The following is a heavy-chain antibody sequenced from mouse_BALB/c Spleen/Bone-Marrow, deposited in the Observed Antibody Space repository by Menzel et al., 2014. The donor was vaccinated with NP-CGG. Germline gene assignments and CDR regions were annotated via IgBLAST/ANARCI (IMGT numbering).Heavy chain of an antibody. D-gene: IGHD4-1*01. CDR1: GFTFSGFG. CDR2: ISSGSSTI. V-gene: IGHV5-17*02. J-gene: IGHJ2*01. CDR3: TRGGNWEDFDY. Sequence: DVKLVESGGGLVQPGGSRKLSCAASGFTFSGFGMHWVRQAPEKGLEWVAYISSGSSTILYADTVKGRFTISRDNPKNTLFLQMTSLRSEDTAMYYCTRGGNWEDFDYWGQGTTLTVSS.